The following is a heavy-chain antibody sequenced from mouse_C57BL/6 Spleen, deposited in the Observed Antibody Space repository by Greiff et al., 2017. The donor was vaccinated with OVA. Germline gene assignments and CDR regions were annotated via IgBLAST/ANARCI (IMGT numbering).Heavy chain of an antibody. CDR3: ARGGDLLWFAY. J-gene: IGHJ3*01. Sequence: EVQLQESGPGLVKPSQSLSLTCSVTGYSITSGYYWNWIRQFPGNKLEWMGYISYDGSNNYNPSLKNRISITRDTSKNQFFLKLNSVTTEDTATYYCARGGDLLWFAYWGQGTLVTVSA. CDR2: ISYDGSN. D-gene: IGHD2-1*01. CDR1: GYSITSGYY. V-gene: IGHV3-6*01.